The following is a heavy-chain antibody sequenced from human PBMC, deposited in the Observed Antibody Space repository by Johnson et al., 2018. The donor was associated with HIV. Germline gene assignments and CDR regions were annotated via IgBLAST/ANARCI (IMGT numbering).Heavy chain of an antibody. CDR1: GFTFSSYV. CDR2: ISYDGGNK. J-gene: IGHJ3*02. V-gene: IGHV3-30*14. Sequence: QVQLVESGGGLVEPGGSLRLSCAASGFTFSSYVMHWVRQAPGKGLEWVAVISYDGGNKYYADSVKGRFTISRDNSKNTLYLQMNSLRADDTAVYYCARGGSSWYLRAFDIWGQGTMVTVSS. D-gene: IGHD6-13*01. CDR3: ARGGSSWYLRAFDI.